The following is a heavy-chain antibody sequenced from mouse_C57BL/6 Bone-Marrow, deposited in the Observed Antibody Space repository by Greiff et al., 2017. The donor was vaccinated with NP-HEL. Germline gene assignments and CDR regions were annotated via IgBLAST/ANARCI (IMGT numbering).Heavy chain of an antibody. J-gene: IGHJ4*01. CDR2: INPSSGYT. CDR1: GYTFTSYT. CDR3: ARSGGGNYEDAMDY. V-gene: IGHV1-4*01. Sequence: QVQLQQSGAELARPGASVKMSCKASGYTFTSYTMHWVKQRPGQGLEWIGYINPSSGYTKYNQKFKDKATLTADKSSSTAYMQLSSLTSEDSAVYYCARSGGGNYEDAMDYWGQGTSVTVSS. D-gene: IGHD2-1*01.